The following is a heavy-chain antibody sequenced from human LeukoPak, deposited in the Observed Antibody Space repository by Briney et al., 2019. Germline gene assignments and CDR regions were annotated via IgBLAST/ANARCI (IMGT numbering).Heavy chain of an antibody. V-gene: IGHV4-59*12. J-gene: IGHJ4*02. CDR3: ARADRWLRFPAYFDY. CDR1: GGSISSYY. D-gene: IGHD5-12*01. CDR2: IYYSGST. Sequence: SETLSLTCTVSGGSISSYYWSWIRQPPGKGLEWIGYIYYSGSTNYNPSLKSRVTISVDTSKNQFSLKLSSVTAADTAVYYCARADRWLRFPAYFDYWGQGTLVTVSS.